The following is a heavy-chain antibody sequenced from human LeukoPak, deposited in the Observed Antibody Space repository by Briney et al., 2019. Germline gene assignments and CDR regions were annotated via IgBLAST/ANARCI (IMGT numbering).Heavy chain of an antibody. V-gene: IGHV5-51*01. Sequence: PGESLEISCQGSGYRFTNYWIGWGRPVPGKGLEWMGIIYPGYSDTRYSTSFQGPVPISANKSLTPAFLQWSRLKASDTAMYFCARRTKRGYTYDYGFDPWGQGTLVTVSS. D-gene: IGHD5-18*01. CDR1: GYRFTNYW. J-gene: IGHJ5*02. CDR2: IYPGYSDT. CDR3: ARRTKRGYTYDYGFDP.